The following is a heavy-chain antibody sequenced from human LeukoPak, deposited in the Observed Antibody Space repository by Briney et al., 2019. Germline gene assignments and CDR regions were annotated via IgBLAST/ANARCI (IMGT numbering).Heavy chain of an antibody. CDR1: GFTFSSYG. CDR2: IRYDGSNK. D-gene: IGHD1-26*01. V-gene: IGHV3-30*02. Sequence: GGSLRLSCAASGFTFSSYGMHWVRQAPGKGLEWVAFIRYDGSNKYYADSMKGRFTISRDNSKNTLYPQMNSLRAEDTAVYYCAKDAGGGSSSHYWGQGTLVTVSS. CDR3: AKDAGGGSSSHY. J-gene: IGHJ4*02.